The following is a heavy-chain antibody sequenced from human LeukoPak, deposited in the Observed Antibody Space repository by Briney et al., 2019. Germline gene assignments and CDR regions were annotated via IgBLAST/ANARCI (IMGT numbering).Heavy chain of an antibody. V-gene: IGHV3-74*01. CDR1: GFTFSNYW. Sequence: GGSLRLSCAASGFTFSNYWMHWVRQAPGKGPVWVSRINTDGNITTYADSVKGRFTISRDNAKNSLYLQINSLRAEDTAVYYCARSSYSSSSSVWGQGTMVTVSS. CDR3: ARSSYSSSSSV. J-gene: IGHJ3*01. D-gene: IGHD6-6*01. CDR2: INTDGNIT.